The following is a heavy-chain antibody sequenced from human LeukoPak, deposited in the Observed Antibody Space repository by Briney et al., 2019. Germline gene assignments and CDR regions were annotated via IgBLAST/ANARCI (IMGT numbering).Heavy chain of an antibody. CDR3: ARSKAVGGAGWLDP. Sequence: ASVMGSCTASGYTLTNYDINWVRHATGQGLEWMGWMNPRSGDTRYSQKFQGRLTIARNTSMNTAYMELSSLKSEDTAVYYCARSKAVGGAGWLDPWGQGTLVIVSS. V-gene: IGHV1-8*01. CDR2: MNPRSGDT. CDR1: GYTLTNYD. D-gene: IGHD6-19*01. J-gene: IGHJ5*02.